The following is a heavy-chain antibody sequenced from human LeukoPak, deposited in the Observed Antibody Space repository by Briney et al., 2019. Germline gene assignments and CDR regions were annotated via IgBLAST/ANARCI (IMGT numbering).Heavy chain of an antibody. J-gene: IGHJ3*02. D-gene: IGHD1-7*01. Sequence: PGRSLRLSCAASGFTFSDHVMHSVRQAPGMGLEWVAVISKAGSKTFYAGSVAGRFTLSRDNSENTRYLQMNYLKPENTAVYYCAKDEGTIWNSKNDPFDIWGQGTMVTVSS. CDR1: GFTFSDHV. V-gene: IGHV3-30*17. CDR3: AKDEGTIWNSKNDPFDI. CDR2: ISKAGSKT.